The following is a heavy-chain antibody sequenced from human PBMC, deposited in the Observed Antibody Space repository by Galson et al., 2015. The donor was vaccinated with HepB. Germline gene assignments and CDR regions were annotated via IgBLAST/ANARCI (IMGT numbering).Heavy chain of an antibody. CDR1: GFTFSSYW. CDR3: AGVGAYNYYGMDV. Sequence: SLRLSCAASGFTFSSYWMHWVRQAPGKGLVWVSRIYSDGSRTTYADSVKGRFTISRDNAKNTLYLQMNSLSAEDTAVYYCAGVGAYNYYGMDVWGQGTTVTVSS. D-gene: IGHD3-10*01. CDR2: IYSDGSRT. J-gene: IGHJ6*02. V-gene: IGHV3-74*01.